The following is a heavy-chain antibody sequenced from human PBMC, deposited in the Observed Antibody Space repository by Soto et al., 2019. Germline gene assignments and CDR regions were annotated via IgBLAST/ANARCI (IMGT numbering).Heavy chain of an antibody. Sequence: SVKVSCKASGGTFSSYAISWVRQTPGQGLEWMGGIIPIFGTANYAQKFQGRVTITADESTSTAYMELSSLRSEDTAVYYCAREAGYSSSDDAFDIWGQGTMVTVSS. CDR3: AREAGYSSSDDAFDI. D-gene: IGHD6-13*01. CDR2: IIPIFGTA. CDR1: GGTFSSYA. V-gene: IGHV1-69*13. J-gene: IGHJ3*02.